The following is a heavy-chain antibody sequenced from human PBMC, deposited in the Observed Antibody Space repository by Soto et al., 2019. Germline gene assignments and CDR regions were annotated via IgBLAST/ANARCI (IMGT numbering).Heavy chain of an antibody. CDR1: GDTFSSYA. D-gene: IGHD3-22*01. CDR3: ARVGPAHYYDSSGYYSPLDY. CDR2: IIPMFGTA. J-gene: IGHJ4*02. V-gene: IGHV1-69*13. Sequence: SVKVSCKASGDTFSSYAINWVRQAPGQGLEWMGGIIPMFGTANYAQKFKGRVTITAGESTSTVYMELSSLRSEDTAVYYCARVGPAHYYDSSGYYSPLDYWGQGTLVTGS.